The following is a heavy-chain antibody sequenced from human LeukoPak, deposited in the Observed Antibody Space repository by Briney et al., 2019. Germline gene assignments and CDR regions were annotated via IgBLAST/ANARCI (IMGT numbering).Heavy chain of an antibody. V-gene: IGHV1-2*02. D-gene: IGHD1-1*01. J-gene: IGHJ4*02. CDR3: ARASVQLEPYFDY. Sequence: ASVKVSCKASGYTFTGYYMHWVRQAPGQGREWMGWINPNSGGTNYAQKFQGRVTMTRDTSISTAYMELSRLRSDDTAVYYCARASVQLEPYFDYWGQGTLVTVSS. CDR2: INPNSGGT. CDR1: GYTFTGYY.